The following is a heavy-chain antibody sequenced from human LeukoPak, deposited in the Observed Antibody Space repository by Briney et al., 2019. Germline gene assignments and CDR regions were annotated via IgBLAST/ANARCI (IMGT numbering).Heavy chain of an antibody. Sequence: SETLSLTCTVSGGSISSYYWSWIRQPPGKGLEWIGEINHSGSTNYNPSLKSRVTISVDTSKNQFSLKLSSVTAADTAVYYCAREGYSSGWSFDYWGQGTLVTVSS. J-gene: IGHJ4*02. D-gene: IGHD6-19*01. CDR2: INHSGST. V-gene: IGHV4-34*01. CDR3: AREGYSSGWSFDY. CDR1: GGSISSYY.